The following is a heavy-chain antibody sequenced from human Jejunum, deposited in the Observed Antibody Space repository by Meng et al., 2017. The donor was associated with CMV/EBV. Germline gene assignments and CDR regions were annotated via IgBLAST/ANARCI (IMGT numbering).Heavy chain of an antibody. CDR2: ISNLRTT. D-gene: IGHD6-13*01. V-gene: IGHV4-31*02. CDR1: GTSINSGNSY. J-gene: IGHJ4*02. Sequence: SGTSINSGNSYWSWVRQQPGVGLEWIGYISNLRTTDSSPSLGSRLLISMDTSKNQFSLNLSSVTAADTAVYYCARRGPTYSSRYFDYWGLGTLVTVSS. CDR3: ARRGPTYSSRYFDY.